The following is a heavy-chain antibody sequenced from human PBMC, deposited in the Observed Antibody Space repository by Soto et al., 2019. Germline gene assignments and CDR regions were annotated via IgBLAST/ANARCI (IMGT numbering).Heavy chain of an antibody. V-gene: IGHV4-34*01. Sequence: SETLSLTCAVYGGSFSDYSWSWIRQPPGKGLEWIGEINHRGSTNYNPSFKSRLTISVDTSKNHFSLRLTSVTAADTAVYYCARLARGYSAYDAYYYYYMDVWGKGTTVTVSS. CDR2: INHRGST. D-gene: IGHD5-12*01. J-gene: IGHJ6*03. CDR1: GGSFSDYS. CDR3: ARLARGYSAYDAYYYYYMDV.